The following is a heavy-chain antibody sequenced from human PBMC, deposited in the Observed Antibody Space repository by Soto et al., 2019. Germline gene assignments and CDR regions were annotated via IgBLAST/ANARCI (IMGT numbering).Heavy chain of an antibody. J-gene: IGHJ3*02. V-gene: IGHV3-53*04. CDR2: IYSGGNT. D-gene: IGHD2-15*01. Sequence: VQLVESGGGXXXXGGXXXLSCAASGFXXXXXYMSXXXXAPGKGLEWVSVIYSGGNTYYADSVKGRFTISRHNSKNTLYLQMNSLRAEDTAVYYCARVETAPGIWGAFDIWGQGTMVTVSS. CDR1: GFXXXXXY. CDR3: ARVETAPGIWGAFDI.